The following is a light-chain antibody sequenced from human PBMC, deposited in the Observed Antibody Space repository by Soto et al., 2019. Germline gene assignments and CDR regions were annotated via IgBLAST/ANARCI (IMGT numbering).Light chain of an antibody. J-gene: IGKJ1*01. V-gene: IGKV1-5*01. Sequence: DIQMTQSPSTLSASVGDIVTITCRASQTVGSWLAWYQQKPGKAPKLLIYDASSLQSGVPSRFSGSGSGTEFTLTISSLQPDDFATYYCQQYNNYSNNFGQGTKVDIK. CDR2: DAS. CDR3: QQYNNYSNN. CDR1: QTVGSW.